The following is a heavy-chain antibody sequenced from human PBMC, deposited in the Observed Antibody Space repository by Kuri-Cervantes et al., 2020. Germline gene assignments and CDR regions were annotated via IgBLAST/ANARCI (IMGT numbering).Heavy chain of an antibody. Sequence: ASEKVSYKGSGYTFSSYYMHWVRQAPGQGLEWMGIINPSGGSTTYAQKFQGRVTMTRDTSTSTVYMELSSLRSEDTAVYYCAGEELGKHAFDIWGEGTMVTVSS. CDR1: GYTFSSYY. CDR3: AGEELGKHAFDI. D-gene: IGHD7-27*01. V-gene: IGHV1-46*01. CDR2: INPSGGST. J-gene: IGHJ3*02.